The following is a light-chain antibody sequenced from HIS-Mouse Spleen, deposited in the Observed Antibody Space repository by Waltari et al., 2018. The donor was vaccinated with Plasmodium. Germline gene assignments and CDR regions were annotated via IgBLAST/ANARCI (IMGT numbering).Light chain of an antibody. J-gene: IGLJ3*02. V-gene: IGLV2-14*03. CDR2: DVS. CDR1: SSDVGGYNY. CDR3: SSYTSSSTRV. Sequence: QSALTQPASVSASPGQSITISCTGTSSDVGGYNYVSCYQQPPGKAPKRRIYDVSNRPAGVSNRFAGAKAGNPASLTISGLQAEDEADYYCSSYTSSSTRVFGGGTKLTVL.